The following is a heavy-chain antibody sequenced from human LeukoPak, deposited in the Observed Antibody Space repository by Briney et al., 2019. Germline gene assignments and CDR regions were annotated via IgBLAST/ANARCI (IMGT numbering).Heavy chain of an antibody. Sequence: PGGSLRLSCAASGFTFSDSALHWVRQASGKGLEWVGRIRSTANSYATAYDVSVKGRFTISRDDSKDTASLQMNNLKTEDTAVYYCTVGGCRYGLDAFDIWGQGTMVTVSS. CDR1: GFTFSDSA. J-gene: IGHJ3*02. CDR3: TVGGCRYGLDAFDI. V-gene: IGHV3-73*01. CDR2: IRSTANSYAT. D-gene: IGHD5-18*01.